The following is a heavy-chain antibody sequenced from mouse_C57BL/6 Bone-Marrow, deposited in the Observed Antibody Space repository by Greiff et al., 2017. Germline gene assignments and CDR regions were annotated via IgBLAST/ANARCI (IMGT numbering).Heavy chain of an antibody. CDR1: GFNIKDYY. J-gene: IGHJ2*01. CDR2: IAPEDGET. D-gene: IGHD1-1*01. CDR3: TSTHINYGTNY. Sequence: VQLQQSGVEFVKPGASVKFSCTASGFNIKDYYIHWVQQRTEQGLEWIGRIAPEDGETNYASKFQDKATITADTSSNTAYLQLSSLTSEDTAVYCCTSTHINYGTNYWGQGNTLT. V-gene: IGHV14-2*01.